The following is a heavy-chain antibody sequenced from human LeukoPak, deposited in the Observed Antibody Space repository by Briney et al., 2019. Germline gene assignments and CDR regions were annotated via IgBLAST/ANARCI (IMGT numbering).Heavy chain of an antibody. CDR3: VRVWSKYGMDV. D-gene: IGHD2-21*01. Sequence: PGGSLRLSCAASGFTFSSYSMNWVRQASGKGLEWVSSISSSSSYIYYADSVKGRLTISRDNAKNSLYLQMNSLRAEDTAVYYCVRVWSKYGMDVWGQGTTVTGSS. CDR2: ISSSSSYI. J-gene: IGHJ6*02. CDR1: GFTFSSYS. V-gene: IGHV3-21*01.